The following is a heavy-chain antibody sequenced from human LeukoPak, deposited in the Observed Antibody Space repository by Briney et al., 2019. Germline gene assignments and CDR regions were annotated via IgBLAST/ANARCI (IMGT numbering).Heavy chain of an antibody. CDR2: ISSSRSYI. CDR3: PSGVVGYYFDY. V-gene: IGHV3-21*01. J-gene: IGHJ4*02. CDR1: GFTFSSYS. Sequence: PGGSLRLSCAASGFTFSSYSMNWVRQAPGKGLEGVSSISSSRSYIYYADSVKGRFTISRDNAKNSLYLQMNSLRAEDKAVYYCPSGVVGYYFDYWGQGTLVTVSS. D-gene: IGHD2-15*01.